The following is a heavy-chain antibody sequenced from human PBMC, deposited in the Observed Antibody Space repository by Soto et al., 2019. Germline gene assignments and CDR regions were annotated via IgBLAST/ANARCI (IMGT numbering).Heavy chain of an antibody. D-gene: IGHD2-15*01. CDR1: GFTFSTYW. J-gene: IGHJ4*02. CDR2: IKEDGSET. V-gene: IGHV3-7*01. CDR3: AREGW. Sequence: PGGSLRLSCTASGFTFSTYWTSWVRQAPGKGREWVASIKEDGSETNYVDSVKGRFSISRDNAKNSLFLQINSLRVEDTDVYYCAREGWWGQGTLVTVSS.